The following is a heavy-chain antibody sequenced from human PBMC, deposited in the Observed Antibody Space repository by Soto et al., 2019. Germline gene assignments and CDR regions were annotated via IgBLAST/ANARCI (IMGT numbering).Heavy chain of an antibody. CDR1: GYTFTSYY. CDR3: ASSGTIAARPGEDYYYYMDV. J-gene: IGHJ6*03. CDR2: INPSGGST. D-gene: IGHD6-6*01. V-gene: IGHV1-46*03. Sequence: ASVKVSCKASGYTFTSYYMHWVRQAPGQGLEWMGIINPSGGSTSYAQKFQGRVTMTRDTSTSTVYMELSSLRSEDTAVYYCASSGTIAARPGEDYYYYMDVWGKGTTVTVSS.